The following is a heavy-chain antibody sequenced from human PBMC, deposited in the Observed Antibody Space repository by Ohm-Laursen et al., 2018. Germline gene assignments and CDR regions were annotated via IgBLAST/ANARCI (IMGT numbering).Heavy chain of an antibody. D-gene: IGHD2-2*02. Sequence: SETLSLTWAVYGGPFSAYYYNWIRQPPGKGLEWIGEINHSGSINYNPSLQSRVTISVDTSENQFSLKLSSVTAADTAVYYCAHTYTWYYFADWGQGTLITVSS. V-gene: IGHV4-34*01. J-gene: IGHJ4*02. CDR2: INHSGSI. CDR1: GGPFSAYY. CDR3: AHTYTWYYFAD.